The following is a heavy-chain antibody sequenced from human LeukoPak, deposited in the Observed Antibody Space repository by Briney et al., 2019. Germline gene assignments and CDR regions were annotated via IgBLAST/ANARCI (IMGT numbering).Heavy chain of an antibody. CDR2: INHSGST. D-gene: IGHD1-1*01. CDR1: GGSFSGYY. Sequence: PSETLSLTCAVYGGSFSGYYWSWIRQPPGKGLEWIGEINHSGSTNYNPSLKSRVTISVDTSKNQFSLKLSSVTAADTAVYYCARGGNGQNGRTEWFDPWGQGTLVTVSS. J-gene: IGHJ5*02. CDR3: ARGGNGQNGRTEWFDP. V-gene: IGHV4-34*01.